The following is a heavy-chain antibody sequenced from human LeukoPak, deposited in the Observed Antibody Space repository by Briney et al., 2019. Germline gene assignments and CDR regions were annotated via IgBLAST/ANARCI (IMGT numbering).Heavy chain of an antibody. Sequence: PGGSLRLSCAASGFTFSSYSMNWVRQAPGKGLEWVSSISSSSSYIYYADSVKGRFTISRDNAKNSLYLQMNSLRAEDTAVYYCARDGRGPRRVQGDYGMDVWGQGTTVTVSS. CDR1: GFTFSSYS. CDR3: ARDGRGPRRVQGDYGMDV. CDR2: ISSSSSYI. J-gene: IGHJ6*02. V-gene: IGHV3-21*01.